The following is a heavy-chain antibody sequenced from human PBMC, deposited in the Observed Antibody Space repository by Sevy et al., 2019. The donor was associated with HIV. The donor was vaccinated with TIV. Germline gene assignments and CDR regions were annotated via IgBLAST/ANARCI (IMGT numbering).Heavy chain of an antibody. J-gene: IGHJ4*02. D-gene: IGHD2-21*02. Sequence: GGSLRLSCAASGFTFSSYWMHWVRQAPGKGLVWVSRINSDGSSTSYADSVKGRFTISRDNSKVTLFLQMNSLTPEDTAVYYCARGGGYCGGDCYSIDYWGQGALVTVSS. CDR2: INSDGSST. CDR3: ARGGGYCGGDCYSIDY. V-gene: IGHV3-74*01. CDR1: GFTFSSYW.